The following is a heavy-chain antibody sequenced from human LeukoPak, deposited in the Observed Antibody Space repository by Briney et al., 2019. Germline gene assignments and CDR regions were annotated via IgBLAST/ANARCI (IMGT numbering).Heavy chain of an antibody. V-gene: IGHV1-69*05. D-gene: IGHD2-15*01. J-gene: IGHJ4*02. CDR3: ARVDLGYCSGGSCYEVLDY. CDR1: GGTFSSYA. Sequence: ASVTVSCKASGGTFSSYAISWVRQAPGQGLEWMGGIIPIFGTANYAQKFQGRVTITTDESTSTAYMELSSLRSEDTAVYYCARVDLGYCSGGSCYEVLDYWGQGTLVTVSS. CDR2: IIPIFGTA.